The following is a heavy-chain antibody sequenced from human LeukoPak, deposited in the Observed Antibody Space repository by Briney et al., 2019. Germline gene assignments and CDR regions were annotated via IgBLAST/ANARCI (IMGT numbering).Heavy chain of an antibody. CDR3: ARALAYCGGDCYSGLDY. Sequence: GGSLRLSCAASGFTFSSYAMHWVRQAPGKGLEYVSAISSNGGSTYYANSVKGRFTISRDNSKNALYLQMGSLRAGDMAVYYCARALAYCGGDCYSGLDYWGQGTLVTVSP. V-gene: IGHV3-64*01. CDR2: ISSNGGST. D-gene: IGHD2-21*02. J-gene: IGHJ4*02. CDR1: GFTFSSYA.